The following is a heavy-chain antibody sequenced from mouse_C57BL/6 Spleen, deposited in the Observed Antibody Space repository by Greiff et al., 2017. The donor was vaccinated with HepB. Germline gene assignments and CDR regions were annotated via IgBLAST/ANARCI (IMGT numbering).Heavy chain of an antibody. Sequence: EVKLMESGGGLVKPGGSLKLSCAASGFTFSDYGMHWVRQAPEKGLEWVAYISSGSSTIYYADTVKGRFTISRDNAKNTLFLQMTSLRSEDTAMYYCAKASYYYGSSSWFACWGQGTLVTVSA. CDR1: GFTFSDYG. CDR3: AKASYYYGSSSWFAC. D-gene: IGHD1-1*01. V-gene: IGHV5-17*01. J-gene: IGHJ3*01. CDR2: ISSGSSTI.